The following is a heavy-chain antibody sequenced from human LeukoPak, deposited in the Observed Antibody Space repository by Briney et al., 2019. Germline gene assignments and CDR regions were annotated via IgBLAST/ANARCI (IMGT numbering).Heavy chain of an antibody. V-gene: IGHV4-34*01. J-gene: IGHJ5*02. CDR2: INHSGTT. CDR3: ARASPTSFYEHKAAYDLP. D-gene: IGHD2-21*01. CDR1: GGSFSGYY. Sequence: SETLSLTCAVYGGSFSGYYWSWIRQPPGKGLEWIGEINHSGTTKYNPSLKSRVTISADTSKNQFSLKLSSVTAADTAVYYCARASPTSFYEHKAAYDLPWGQGTLVTVSS.